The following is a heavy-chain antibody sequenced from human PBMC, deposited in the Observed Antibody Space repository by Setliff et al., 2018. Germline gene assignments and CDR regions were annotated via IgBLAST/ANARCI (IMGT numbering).Heavy chain of an antibody. CDR2: ISYTGRT. CDR3: ARDGDYYGSENRFDP. D-gene: IGHD3-10*01. Sequence: TSETLSLTCSVSGGSITNYYWSWIRQPPGKGLEWIGYISYTGRTNYNPSLKSRVTMSVDMSKNQFFLTLTSVTAVDTAVYYCARDGDYYGSENRFDPWGQGTLVTVSS. J-gene: IGHJ5*02. CDR1: GGSITNYY. V-gene: IGHV4-59*01.